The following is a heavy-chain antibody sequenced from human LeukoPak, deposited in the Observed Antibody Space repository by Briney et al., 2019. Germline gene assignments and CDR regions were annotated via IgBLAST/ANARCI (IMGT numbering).Heavy chain of an antibody. V-gene: IGHV4-31*02. CDR3: ARSPRIAVVPFDT. CDR1: GFTFSSYA. CDR2: IYYSGST. Sequence: LRLSCAASGFTFSSYAMSWIRQHPGKGLEWIGYIYYSGSTFYNPSLESRITISVDASKNQISLRLTSVTAADTAIYYCARSPRIAVVPFDTWGQGTLVTVSS. J-gene: IGHJ5*02. D-gene: IGHD6-19*01.